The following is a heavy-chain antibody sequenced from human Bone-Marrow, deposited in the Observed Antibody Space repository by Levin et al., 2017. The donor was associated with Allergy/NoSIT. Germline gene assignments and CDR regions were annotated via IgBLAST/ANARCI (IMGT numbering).Heavy chain of an antibody. CDR3: AKVGECCSSNRCYEYFHATDV. Sequence: ASVKVSCKASGYTFSSYDINWVRQATGQGLEWMGWMNPYSGNTGYAQKFQGRVTMTRDTSTSTAHMELSSLTSEDTAVYYCAKVGECCSSNRCYEYFHATDVWGQGTTVTVSS. V-gene: IGHV1-8*01. J-gene: IGHJ6*02. D-gene: IGHD2-2*01. CDR1: GYTFSSYD. CDR2: MNPYSGNT.